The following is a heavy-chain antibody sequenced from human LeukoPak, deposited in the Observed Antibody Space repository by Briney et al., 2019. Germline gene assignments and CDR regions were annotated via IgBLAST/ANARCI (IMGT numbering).Heavy chain of an antibody. CDR2: IRSKANSYAT. CDR3: TRHGGYYNGQDY. V-gene: IGHV3-73*01. D-gene: IGHD3-9*01. J-gene: IGHJ4*02. CDR1: GFTFSGSA. Sequence: GRSLKLSCAASGFTFSGSAMHWVRQASGKGLEWVGRIRSKANSYATAYAASVKGRFTISRDDSKNTAYLQMNSLKTEDTAVYYCTRHGGYYNGQDYWGQGTLVTVSS.